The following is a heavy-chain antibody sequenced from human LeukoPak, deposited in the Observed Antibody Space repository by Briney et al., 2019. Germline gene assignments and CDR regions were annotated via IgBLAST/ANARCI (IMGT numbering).Heavy chain of an antibody. D-gene: IGHD3-16*01. Sequence: PGGSLRLSCAASGFTFSTYAISWVRQAPGEGLEWVSTISGSGANTYHADSVRGRVTISRDNSKNTLYLHMNSLRAEDTAVYYCAKERAAYTNPYYIDYWGQGTLVTVSS. V-gene: IGHV3-23*01. J-gene: IGHJ4*02. CDR2: ISGSGANT. CDR1: GFTFSTYA. CDR3: AKERAAYTNPYYIDY.